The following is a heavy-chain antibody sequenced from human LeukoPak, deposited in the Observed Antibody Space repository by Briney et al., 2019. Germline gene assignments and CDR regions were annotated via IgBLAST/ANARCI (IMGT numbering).Heavy chain of an antibody. D-gene: IGHD6-13*01. Sequence: GESLKVSCKGSEYSFTSYRIGWVRQMPGKGLEWMGIIYPGDSDTRYSPSFQGQVTFSADKSISTAYLQWSSLKASDTAMYYCARQSSRFFDYWGQGTLVTVSS. J-gene: IGHJ4*02. V-gene: IGHV5-51*01. CDR2: IYPGDSDT. CDR3: ARQSSRFFDY. CDR1: EYSFTSYR.